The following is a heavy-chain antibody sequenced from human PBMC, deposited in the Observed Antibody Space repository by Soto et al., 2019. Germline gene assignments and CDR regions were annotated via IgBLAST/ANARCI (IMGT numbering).Heavy chain of an antibody. Sequence: QVQLVQSGAEVKKPGASVKVSCKASGYTFTSYDINWVRQATGQGLEWMGWMNPNSGNTGYAQKFQGRVTMTRITSTSTAYMELSSLRSEDTAVYYCARERTGTTSMDVWGQGTTVTVSS. J-gene: IGHJ6*02. CDR1: GYTFTSYD. V-gene: IGHV1-8*01. CDR3: ARERTGTTSMDV. D-gene: IGHD1-1*01. CDR2: MNPNSGNT.